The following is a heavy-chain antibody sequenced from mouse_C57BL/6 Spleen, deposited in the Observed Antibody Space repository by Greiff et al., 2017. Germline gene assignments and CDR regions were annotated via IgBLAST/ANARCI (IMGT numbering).Heavy chain of an antibody. J-gene: IGHJ4*01. V-gene: IGHV5-6*01. CDR2: ISSGGSYT. Sequence: EVQGVESGGDLVKPGGSLKLSCAASGFTFSSYGMSWVRQTPDKRLEWVATISSGGSYTYYPDSVKERFTISRDNAKNTLYLQMSSLKSEDTAMYYCARHIDYWGQGTSVTVSS. CDR3: ARHIDY. CDR1: GFTFSSYG.